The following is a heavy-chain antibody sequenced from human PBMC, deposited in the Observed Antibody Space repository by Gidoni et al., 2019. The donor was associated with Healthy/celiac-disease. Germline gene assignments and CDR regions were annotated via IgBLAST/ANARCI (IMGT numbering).Heavy chain of an antibody. Sequence: GKGLEWVANIKQDGSEKYYVDSVKGRFTISRDNAKNSLYLQMNSLRAEDTAVYYCARDPGPLGSNYWGQGTLVTVSS. J-gene: IGHJ4*02. V-gene: IGHV3-7*01. CDR2: IKQDGSEK. D-gene: IGHD3-10*02. CDR3: ARDPGPLGSNY.